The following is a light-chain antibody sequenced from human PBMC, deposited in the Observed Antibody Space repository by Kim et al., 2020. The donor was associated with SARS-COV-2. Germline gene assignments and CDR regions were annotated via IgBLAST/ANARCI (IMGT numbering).Light chain of an antibody. CDR2: SAS. CDR3: QQSLSFPSLT. V-gene: IGKV1-39*01. Sequence: SVGDRVTISCRAGQNINNYLSWYQQRPGKAPKLLISSASNLQSGVPSRFSGSGSGTYFTLTITSLQPEDFVTYYCQQSLSFPSLTFGGGTKVDIK. CDR1: QNINNY. J-gene: IGKJ4*01.